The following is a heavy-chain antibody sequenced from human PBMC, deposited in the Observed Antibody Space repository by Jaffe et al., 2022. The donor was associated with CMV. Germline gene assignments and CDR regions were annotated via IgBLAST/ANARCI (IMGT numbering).Heavy chain of an antibody. CDR2: INAGNGNT. CDR1: GYTFTSYA. J-gene: IGHJ5*02. V-gene: IGHV1-3*01. Sequence: QVQLVQSGAEVKKPGASVKVSCKASGYTFTSYAMHWVRQAPGQRLEWMGWINAGNGNTKYSQKFQGRVTITRDTSASTAYMELSSLRSEDTAVYYCARVVGSTSSFLGWFDPWGQGTLVTVSS. D-gene: IGHD2-2*01. CDR3: ARVVGSTSSFLGWFDP.